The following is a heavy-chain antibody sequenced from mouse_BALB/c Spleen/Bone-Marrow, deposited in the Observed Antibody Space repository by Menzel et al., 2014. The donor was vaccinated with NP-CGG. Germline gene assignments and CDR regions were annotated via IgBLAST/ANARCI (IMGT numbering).Heavy chain of an antibody. V-gene: IGHV4-1*02. CDR1: GFDFRRYW. Sequence: EVQVVESGGGLVQPGGSLKLSCAASGFDFRRYWMSWVRQAPGKGLEWIGEINPESSTINYTPSLKDKFIISRDNAKNTLYLQMSKVRSEDTAHYYCARLGYYGYFVDWGQGTTLTVSS. D-gene: IGHD2-3*01. CDR3: ARLGYYGYFVD. CDR2: INPESSTI. J-gene: IGHJ2*01.